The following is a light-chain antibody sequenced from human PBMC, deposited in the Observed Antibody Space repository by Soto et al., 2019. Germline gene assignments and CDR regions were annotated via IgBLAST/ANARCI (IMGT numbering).Light chain of an antibody. CDR1: STDVGSHDL. V-gene: IGLV2-23*01. CDR3: CSYAGSSALL. J-gene: IGLJ2*01. CDR2: EGS. Sequence: QSALAQPASVSGSPGQSITISCTCISTDVGSHDLVSWYKHPPGKAAKVRIYEGSKRPSGISNRFSGSKSGNTASLTISGLQAENEADYYCCSYAGSSALLFGGGTKLTVL.